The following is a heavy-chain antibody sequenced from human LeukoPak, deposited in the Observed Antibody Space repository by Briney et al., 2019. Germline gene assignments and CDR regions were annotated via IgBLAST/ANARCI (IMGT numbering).Heavy chain of an antibody. CDR1: GFTFSSYG. Sequence: GGSLRLSCAASGFTFSSYGIHWVRQAPGQGLEWVAFIRYDGSNKYYSDSVKGRFTISRDNSKNTLYLQMNSLRAEDTAVYYCAKPDYVWGSYRSNYFDYWGQGTLVTVSS. V-gene: IGHV3-30*02. J-gene: IGHJ4*02. CDR2: IRYDGSNK. CDR3: AKPDYVWGSYRSNYFDY. D-gene: IGHD3-16*02.